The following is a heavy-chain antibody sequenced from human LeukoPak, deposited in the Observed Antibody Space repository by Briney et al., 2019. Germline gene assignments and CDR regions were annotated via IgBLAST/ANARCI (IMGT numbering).Heavy chain of an antibody. CDR3: AREFSWVVLPAAIVKNWFDP. V-gene: IGHV4-4*07. J-gene: IGHJ5*02. CDR1: GGSISRYY. CDR2: IYTTGST. Sequence: SETLSLTCTVSGGSISRYYWSWIRQPAGKGLEWIGRIYTTGSTNYTPSLTSRVTLSVDTSKQQFSLKLSTVTAADTAVYYCAREFSWVVLPAAIVKNWFDPWGQGTLVSVSS. D-gene: IGHD2-2*01.